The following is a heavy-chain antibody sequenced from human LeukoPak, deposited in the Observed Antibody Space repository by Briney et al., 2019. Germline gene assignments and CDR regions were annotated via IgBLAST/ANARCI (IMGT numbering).Heavy chain of an antibody. Sequence: ASVTVSCKASGGTFSSYAISWVRQAPGQGLEWMGGIIPIFGTANYAQKFQGRVTITADESTSTAYMELSSLRSEDTAVYYCARERADNAFDIWGQGTMVTVSS. CDR1: GGTFSSYA. D-gene: IGHD2-15*01. CDR2: IIPIFGTA. J-gene: IGHJ3*02. CDR3: ARERADNAFDI. V-gene: IGHV1-69*13.